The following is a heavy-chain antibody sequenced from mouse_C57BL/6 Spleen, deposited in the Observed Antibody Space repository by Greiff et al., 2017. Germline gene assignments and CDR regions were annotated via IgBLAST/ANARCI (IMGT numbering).Heavy chain of an antibody. CDR1: GYSFTDYN. CDR2: INPNYGTT. J-gene: IGHJ1*03. D-gene: IGHD1-1*01. Sequence: QLQQSGPELVKPGASVKISCKASGYSFTDYNMNWVKQSNGKSLEWIGVINPNYGTTSYNQKFKGKATLTVDQSSSTAYMQLNSLTSEDSAVYYCARIYGSSPHWYFDVWGTGTTVTVSS. CDR3: ARIYGSSPHWYFDV. V-gene: IGHV1-39*01.